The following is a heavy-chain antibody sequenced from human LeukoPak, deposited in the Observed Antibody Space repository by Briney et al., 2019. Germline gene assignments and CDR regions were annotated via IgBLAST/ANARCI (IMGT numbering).Heavy chain of an antibody. Sequence: GRSLRLSCAASGFTFSSYGMHWVRQAPGKGLEWVAVIWYDGSNKYYADSVKGRFTISRDNSKNTLYLQMNSLRAEDTAVYYCARSSQEQWLVVDYWGQGTLATVSS. CDR2: IWYDGSNK. J-gene: IGHJ4*02. CDR3: ARSSQEQWLVVDY. D-gene: IGHD6-19*01. V-gene: IGHV3-33*01. CDR1: GFTFSSYG.